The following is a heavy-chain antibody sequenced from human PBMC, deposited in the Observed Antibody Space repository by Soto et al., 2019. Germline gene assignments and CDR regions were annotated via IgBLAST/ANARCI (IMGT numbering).Heavy chain of an antibody. V-gene: IGHV3-30*18. CDR2: ISYDGSNK. D-gene: IGHD3-3*01. J-gene: IGHJ4*02. CDR1: GFTFRSYG. CDR3: AKGEWLLSYFDY. Sequence: GGSLRLSCAASGFTFRSYGMHWVRLAPGKGLEWVAVISYDGSNKYYADSVKGRFTISRDNSKNTLYLQMNSLRAEDTAVYYCAKGEWLLSYFDYWGQGTLVTVSS.